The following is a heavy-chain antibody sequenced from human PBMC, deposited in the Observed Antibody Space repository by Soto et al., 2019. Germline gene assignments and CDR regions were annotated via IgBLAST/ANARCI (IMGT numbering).Heavy chain of an antibody. Sequence: QVQLVQSGAEVRKPGSSVKVSCKASVGTFNKYTISWVRQAPGQGLEWMGGIIPIFGAANYAQKFQGRITISADQSTSTAFMELSTLRAEDTAVYYCARDITSDAFDIWGQRTMVTVSS. CDR2: IIPIFGAA. J-gene: IGHJ3*02. V-gene: IGHV1-69*12. CDR1: VGTFNKYT. CDR3: ARDITSDAFDI.